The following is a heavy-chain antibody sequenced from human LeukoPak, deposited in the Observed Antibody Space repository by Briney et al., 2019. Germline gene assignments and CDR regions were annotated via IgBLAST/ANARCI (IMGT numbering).Heavy chain of an antibody. Sequence: SSVKVSCKASGCTFSSYAISWLRQAPGPRLEWIGGIIPIFGTANYAQKFHGRVTITADKCTVTDYMELRSLSSEDTAVYYCLRDQDGDLDYWGQGTLVTVSA. D-gene: IGHD3-10*01. J-gene: IGHJ4*02. V-gene: IGHV1-69*06. CDR2: IIPIFGTA. CDR3: LRDQDGDLDY. CDR1: GCTFSSYA.